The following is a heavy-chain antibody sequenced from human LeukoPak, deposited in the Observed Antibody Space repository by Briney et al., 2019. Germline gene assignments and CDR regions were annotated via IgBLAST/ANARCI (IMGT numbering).Heavy chain of an antibody. J-gene: IGHJ4*02. CDR1: GFTFSSYA. V-gene: IGHV3-30-3*01. Sequence: GGSLRLSCAASGFTFSSYAMHWVRQAPGKGLEWVAVISYDGSNKYYADSVKGRFTISRDNSKNTLYLQMNSLRAEDTAVYYCVRDARYTPEWWGQGTLVTVSS. CDR2: ISYDGSNK. CDR3: VRDARYTPEW. D-gene: IGHD3-3*01.